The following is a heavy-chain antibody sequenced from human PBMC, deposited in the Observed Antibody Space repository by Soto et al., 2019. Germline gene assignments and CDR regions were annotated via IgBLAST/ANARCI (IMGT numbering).Heavy chain of an antibody. J-gene: IGHJ4*02. Sequence: GGSLRLSCSASGFNFAAYTMSWVRLTPGKGLEWAGFIRRIAYGGTTDYAASVKGRFTISRDDSRKIVYLQMSRLKIEDTAVYYCSRSLAIDFDSWGQGTLVTVSS. CDR1: GFNFAAYT. CDR2: IRRIAYGGTT. CDR3: SRSLAIDFDS. V-gene: IGHV3-49*04.